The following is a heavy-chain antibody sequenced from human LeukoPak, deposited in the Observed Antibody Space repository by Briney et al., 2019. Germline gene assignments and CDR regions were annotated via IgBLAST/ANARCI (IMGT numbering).Heavy chain of an antibody. D-gene: IGHD2-15*01. CDR2: ISYDGSNK. J-gene: IGHJ6*03. Sequence: GRSLRLSCAASGFTFSSYAMHWVRQAPGKGLEWVAVISYDGSNKYYADSVKGRFTISRDNSKNTLYLQMNSLRAEDTAVYYCARDRGGPEGRPDYYYYYMDVWGKGTTVTVSS. CDR3: ARDRGGPEGRPDYYYYYMDV. V-gene: IGHV3-30*04. CDR1: GFTFSSYA.